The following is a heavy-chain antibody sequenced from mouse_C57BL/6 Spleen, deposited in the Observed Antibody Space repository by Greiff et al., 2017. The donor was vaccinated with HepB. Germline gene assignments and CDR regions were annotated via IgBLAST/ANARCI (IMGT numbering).Heavy chain of an antibody. V-gene: IGHV1-9*01. CDR1: GYTFTGYW. D-gene: IGHD1-1*01. CDR2: IRPGSGST. Sequence: VKLMESGAELMKPGASVKLSCKATGYTFTGYWIEWVKQRPGHGLEWIGEIRPGSGSTNYNEKFKGKATFTADTSSNTAYMQLSSLTTEYSAIYYCARGGTTVVAPYFDYWGQGTTLTVSS. CDR3: ARGGTTVVAPYFDY. J-gene: IGHJ2*01.